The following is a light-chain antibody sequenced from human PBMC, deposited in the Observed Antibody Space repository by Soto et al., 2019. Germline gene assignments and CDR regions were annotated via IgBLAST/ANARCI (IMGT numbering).Light chain of an antibody. CDR1: QSLLHSNGYNY. Sequence: DIVMTQSPLSLPVTPGEPASISCRSSQSLLHSNGYNYLDWYLQKPGQSPQLLIYLGSNRASGVPDMFSGSGSGTEFTLKISRVEAEDVGVYYCMQALQTPPTFGQGTKVEIK. V-gene: IGKV2-28*01. CDR3: MQALQTPPT. CDR2: LGS. J-gene: IGKJ1*01.